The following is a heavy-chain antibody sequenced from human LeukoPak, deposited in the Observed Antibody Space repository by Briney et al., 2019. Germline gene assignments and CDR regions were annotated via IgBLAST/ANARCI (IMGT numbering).Heavy chain of an antibody. D-gene: IGHD1-26*01. CDR1: GFTFSSYA. V-gene: IGHV3-30*04. Sequence: PGGSLRLSCAASGFTFSSYAMHWVRQAPGKGLEWVAVISYDGSNKYYADSVKGRFTFSRDNSKNTLYLQMNSLRAEDTAVYHCARVTVGAVDYWGQGTLVTVSS. J-gene: IGHJ4*02. CDR3: ARVTVGAVDY. CDR2: ISYDGSNK.